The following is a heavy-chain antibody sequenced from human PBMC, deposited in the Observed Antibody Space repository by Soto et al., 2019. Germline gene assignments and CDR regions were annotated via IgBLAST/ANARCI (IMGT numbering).Heavy chain of an antibody. CDR2: IYYSGST. D-gene: IGHD3-22*01. Sequence: QLQLQESGPGLVKPSETLSLTCTVSGGSISSSSYYWGWIRQPRGKGLEWIGSIYYSGSTYYNPSLKSRVTISVDTSKNQFSLKLSSVTAADTAVYYCARHSRGYYYDSSGDYWGQGTLVTVSS. CDR1: GGSISSSSYY. CDR3: ARHSRGYYYDSSGDY. V-gene: IGHV4-39*01. J-gene: IGHJ4*02.